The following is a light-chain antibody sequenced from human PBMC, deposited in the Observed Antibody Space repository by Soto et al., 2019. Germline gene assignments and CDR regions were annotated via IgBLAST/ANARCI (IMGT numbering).Light chain of an antibody. J-gene: IGLJ2*01. CDR1: SSDVGIYNL. CDR3: GSFAGSSTLV. CDR2: EGS. V-gene: IGLV2-23*01. Sequence: QSVLTQPASVSGSPGQSITISCTGTSSDVGIYNLVSWYQQHPGKAPDLMIYEGSKRPSGVSHRFSGSKSGNTASLTISGLQDEDEADYDCGSFAGSSTLVFGGGTTVTVL.